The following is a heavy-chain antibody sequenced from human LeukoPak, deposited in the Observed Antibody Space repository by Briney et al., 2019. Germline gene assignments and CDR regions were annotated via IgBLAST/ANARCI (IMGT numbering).Heavy chain of an antibody. J-gene: IGHJ4*02. Sequence: GGSLRLSCAASGCTFSSYGMHWVRQAPGKGLEWVACIRYDGSNKYYADSVKGRFTISRDNSKNTVYLQMNSLRSEDTAVYYCAKIPPASSRSSVELPTDYWGQGTLVTVSS. CDR3: AKIPPASSRSSVELPTDY. V-gene: IGHV3-30*02. CDR2: IRYDGSNK. D-gene: IGHD6-6*01. CDR1: GCTFSSYG.